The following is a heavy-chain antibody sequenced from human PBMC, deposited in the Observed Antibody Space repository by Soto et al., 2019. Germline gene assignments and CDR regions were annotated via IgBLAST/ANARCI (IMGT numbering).Heavy chain of an antibody. CDR3: ARAKSRITIVRGFDY. J-gene: IGHJ4*02. V-gene: IGHV3-33*01. CDR1: GFTFSSYG. Sequence: GGSLRLSCAASGFTFSSYGMHWVRQAPGKGLEWVAVIWYDGSNKYYADSVKGRFTISRDNSKNTLYLQMNSLRAEDTSVYYCARAKSRITIVRGFDYWGQGSLVTVYS. D-gene: IGHD3-10*01. CDR2: IWYDGSNK.